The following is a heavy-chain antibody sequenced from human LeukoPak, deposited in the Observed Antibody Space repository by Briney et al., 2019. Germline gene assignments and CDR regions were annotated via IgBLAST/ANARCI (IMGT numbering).Heavy chain of an antibody. D-gene: IGHD4-17*01. V-gene: IGHV4-34*01. CDR2: INHSGST. Sequence: SETLSLTCAVYGGSFSGYYWSWIRQPPGKGLEWIGEINHSGSTNYNPSLKSRVTISVDTSKNQFSLKLSSVTAADTAVYYCARDPTTVTTIFDSWGQGTLVTVSS. CDR1: GGSFSGYY. J-gene: IGHJ4*02. CDR3: ARDPTTVTTIFDS.